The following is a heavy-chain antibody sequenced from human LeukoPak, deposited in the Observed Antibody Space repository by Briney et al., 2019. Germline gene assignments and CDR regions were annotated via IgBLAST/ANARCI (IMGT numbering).Heavy chain of an antibody. CDR2: ISYDGSNK. V-gene: IGHV3-30*18. CDR3: AKDAEKYSSGWYHDY. CDR1: GFTFSSYG. D-gene: IGHD6-19*01. Sequence: GRSLRLSCAASGFTFSSYGMHWVRQAPGKGLEWVAVISYDGSNKYYADSVKGRFTISRDNSKNTLYLQMNSLRAEDTAVYYCAKDAEKYSSGWYHDYWGQGTLVTVSS. J-gene: IGHJ4*02.